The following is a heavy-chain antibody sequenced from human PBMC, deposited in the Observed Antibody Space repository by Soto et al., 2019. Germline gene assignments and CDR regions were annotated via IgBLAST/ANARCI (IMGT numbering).Heavy chain of an antibody. D-gene: IGHD6-19*01. CDR1: GGSISSSSYY. CDR3: ARHPRIAVAGKYYFDY. Sequence: SETLSLTCTVSGGSISSSSYYWGWIRQPPGKGLEWIGSIYYSGSTYYNPSLKSRVTISVDTSKNQFSLKLSSVTAADTAVYYCARHPRIAVAGKYYFDYWGQGTLVTVSS. V-gene: IGHV4-39*01. J-gene: IGHJ4*02. CDR2: IYYSGST.